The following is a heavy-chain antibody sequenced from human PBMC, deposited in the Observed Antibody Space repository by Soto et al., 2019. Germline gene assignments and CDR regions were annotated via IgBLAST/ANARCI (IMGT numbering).Heavy chain of an antibody. CDR1: GDSISTFY. J-gene: IGHJ4*02. CDR3: ARYYYDSGGYPYYFDY. CDR2: VYYTGST. D-gene: IGHD3-22*01. V-gene: IGHV4-59*01. Sequence: TLSLTCTVSGDSISTFYWGWMRQSPGKELEWIGYVYYTGSTNYNPSLKSRVTISVDRSKNQFSLKLTSANAADTAVYYCARYYYDSGGYPYYFDYWGQGTLVTVSS.